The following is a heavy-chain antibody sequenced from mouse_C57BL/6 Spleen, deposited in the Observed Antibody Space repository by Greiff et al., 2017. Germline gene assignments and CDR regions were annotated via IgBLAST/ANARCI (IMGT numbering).Heavy chain of an antibody. CDR2: IYPGSGST. D-gene: IGHD2-4*01. V-gene: IGHV1-55*01. J-gene: IGHJ4*01. Sequence: QVHVKQPGAELVKPGASVKMSCKASGYTFTSYWITWVKQRPGQGLEWIGDIYPGSGSTNYNEKFKSKATLTVDTSSSTAYMQLSSLTSEDSAVYYCARIYYDYDRAMDYWGQGTSVTVSS. CDR1: GYTFTSYW. CDR3: ARIYYDYDRAMDY.